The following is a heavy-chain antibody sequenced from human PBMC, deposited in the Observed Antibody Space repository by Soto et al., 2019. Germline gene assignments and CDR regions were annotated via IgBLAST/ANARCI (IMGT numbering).Heavy chain of an antibody. Sequence: QVQLVQSGAEVRKPGASVKVSCKASGYTFNNYFMHWVRQAPAQGLEWMGVITPSSGSTTYAQRFQGRITMTRDTSTSTVSMELRSLRSEDTAVYFCARDLVPIWNYVGLAPGAQHWFDPWGQGTLVTVSS. CDR1: GYTFNNYF. J-gene: IGHJ5*02. CDR3: ARDLVPIWNYVGLAPGAQHWFDP. V-gene: IGHV1-46*02. D-gene: IGHD1-7*01. CDR2: ITPSSGST.